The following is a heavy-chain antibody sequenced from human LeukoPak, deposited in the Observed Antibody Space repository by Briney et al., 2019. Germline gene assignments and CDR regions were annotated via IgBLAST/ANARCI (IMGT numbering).Heavy chain of an antibody. CDR2: ISSSSSYI. Sequence: SGGSLRLSCAASGFTVSSNYMSWVRQAPGKGLEWVSSISSSSSYIYYADSVKGRFTISRDNAKNSLYLQMNSLRAEDTAVYYCARAWYYYDSSGYPIGYWGQGTLVTVSS. CDR3: ARAWYYYDSSGYPIGY. V-gene: IGHV3-21*01. J-gene: IGHJ4*02. D-gene: IGHD3-22*01. CDR1: GFTVSSNY.